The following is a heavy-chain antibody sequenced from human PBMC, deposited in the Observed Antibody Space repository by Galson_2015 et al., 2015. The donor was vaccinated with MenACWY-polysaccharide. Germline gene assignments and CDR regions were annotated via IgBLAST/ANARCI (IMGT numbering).Heavy chain of an antibody. D-gene: IGHD6-19*01. Sequence: SLRLSCAASGFTFKHYGMHWVRQAPGKGLEWVAFIRHDGTNEDYVDSVRGRFTISRDNSKNTLYLQMSSLRTEDTAVYFCAKQAYSSGCDYGGRGTLVTVSS. CDR1: GFTFKHYG. CDR3: AKQAYSSGCDY. V-gene: IGHV3-30*02. J-gene: IGHJ4*02. CDR2: IRHDGTNE.